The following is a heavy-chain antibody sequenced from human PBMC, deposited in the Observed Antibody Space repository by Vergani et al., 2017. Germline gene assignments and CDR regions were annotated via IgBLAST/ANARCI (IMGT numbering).Heavy chain of an antibody. J-gene: IGHJ6*02. D-gene: IGHD2-2*01. CDR2: ISAYNGNT. V-gene: IGHV1-18*01. CDR1: GYTFTSYG. CDR3: ARGAYCSSTICRPDYYYYGMDV. Sequence: QVQLVQSGAEVKKPGASVKVSCKASGYTFTSYGISWVRQAPGQGLEWMGWISAYNGNTNYAQKLQGVVTMTRDTSISTAYMELSRLSSDDTAVYYCARGAYCSSTICRPDYYYYGMDVWGQGTTVTVSS.